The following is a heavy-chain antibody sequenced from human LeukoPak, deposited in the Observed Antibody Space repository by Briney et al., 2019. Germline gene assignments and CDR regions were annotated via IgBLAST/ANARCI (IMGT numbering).Heavy chain of an antibody. CDR1: GYKFTNYG. J-gene: IGHJ5*02. CDR3: ARALPHRRLMDTTMEQHWFDP. V-gene: IGHV1-46*01. D-gene: IGHD5-18*01. Sequence: ASVKVSCKASGYKFTNYGISWVRQAPGQGLEWMGPINPSGGSTRYAQKFQGRVTMTRDMSTSTVYMELSSLRSEDTAVYYCARALPHRRLMDTTMEQHWFDPWGQGTLVTVSS. CDR2: INPSGGST.